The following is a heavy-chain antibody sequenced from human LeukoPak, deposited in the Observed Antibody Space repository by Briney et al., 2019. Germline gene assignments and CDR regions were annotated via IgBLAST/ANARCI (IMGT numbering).Heavy chain of an antibody. CDR1: GYTFTGYY. D-gene: IGHD5-12*01. V-gene: IGHV1-2*02. CDR2: INPDNGGT. CDR3: ARDPSNSGYDYLYYFDY. Sequence: ASPKVSSKASGYTFTGYYMHWVRQAPGQGLGWMSWINPDNGGTNYAQTYQGRVTMTSNMSISTAYMELSRLRSDDTAVYYCARDPSNSGYDYLYYFDYWGQGTLVTVSS. J-gene: IGHJ4*02.